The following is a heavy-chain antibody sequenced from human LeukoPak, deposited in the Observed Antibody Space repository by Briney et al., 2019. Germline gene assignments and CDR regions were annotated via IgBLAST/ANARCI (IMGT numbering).Heavy chain of an antibody. V-gene: IGHV3-7*01. J-gene: IGHJ4*02. CDR1: GFTFSSYW. D-gene: IGHD2-15*01. CDR3: ATSARTYIGSSLDY. Sequence: GGSLRLSCAASGFTFSSYWMSWVREAPGKGLEWVANIKQDGSEKYYVDSVKGRFTISRDNAKNSLYLQMNSLRAEDTALYYCATSARTYIGSSLDYWGQGTLVTVSS. CDR2: IKQDGSEK.